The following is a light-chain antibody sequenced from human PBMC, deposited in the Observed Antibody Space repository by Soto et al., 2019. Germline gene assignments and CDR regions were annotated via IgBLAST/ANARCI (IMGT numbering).Light chain of an antibody. CDR3: QQYGSTPWT. Sequence: EIVLTQSPGTLSLSPGERATLSCWASQSVTSNYLAWYQQKPGQSPRLLIYDASSRAADIPDRFSGSGSGTDFTLTINRLEPEDFAEYYCQQYGSTPWTFGHGTKVEVK. CDR1: QSVTSNY. V-gene: IGKV3-20*01. J-gene: IGKJ1*01. CDR2: DAS.